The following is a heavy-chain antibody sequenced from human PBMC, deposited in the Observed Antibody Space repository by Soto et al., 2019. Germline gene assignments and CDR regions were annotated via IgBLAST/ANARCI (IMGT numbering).Heavy chain of an antibody. V-gene: IGHV4-39*01. J-gene: IGHJ5*02. CDR2: IYYSGST. CDR3: ARQIVVVVAYNWFDP. Sequence: NPSETLSLTCTVSGGSISSSSYYWGWIRQPPGKGLEWIGSIYYSGSTYYNPSLKSRVTISVDTSKNQFSLKLSSVTAADTAVYYCARQIVVVVAYNWFDPWGQGTLVTVSS. CDR1: GGSISSSSYY. D-gene: IGHD2-15*01.